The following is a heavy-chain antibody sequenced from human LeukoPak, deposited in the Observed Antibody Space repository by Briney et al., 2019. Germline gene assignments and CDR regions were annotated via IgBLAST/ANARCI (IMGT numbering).Heavy chain of an antibody. V-gene: IGHV3-21*01. CDR2: ISSSSSYI. D-gene: IGHD4-23*01. CDR3: AREGDTYYGGTPDY. CDR1: GFTFSSYS. J-gene: IGHJ4*02. Sequence: GRSLRLSCAASGFTFSSYSMNWVRQAPGKGLEWVSSISSSSSYIYYADSVKGRFTISRDNAKNSLYLQMNSLRAEDTAVYYCAREGDTYYGGTPDYWGQGTLVTVSS.